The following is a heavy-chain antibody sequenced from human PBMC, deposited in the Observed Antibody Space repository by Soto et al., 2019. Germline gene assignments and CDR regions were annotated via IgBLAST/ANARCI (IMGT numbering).Heavy chain of an antibody. J-gene: IGHJ5*02. CDR1: GFTINNAW. Sequence: PGGSLRLSCAASGFTINNAWMSWVRQAPGKGLEWVGRIKSKGNGGTADYAAPVKGRFTISRDDSKNMLYLQMNSLRAEDTAVYYCARALGDTENWFDPWGQGTLVTVSS. D-gene: IGHD5-18*01. CDR3: ARALGDTENWFDP. CDR2: IKSKGNGGTA. V-gene: IGHV3-15*01.